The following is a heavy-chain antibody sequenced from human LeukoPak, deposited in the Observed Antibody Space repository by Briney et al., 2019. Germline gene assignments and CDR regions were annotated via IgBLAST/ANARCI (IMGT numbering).Heavy chain of an antibody. CDR1: GGTFSSYA. CDR2: FDPEDGES. CDR3: ATADKWEPLDY. Sequence: GASVKVSCKASGGTFSSYAISWVRQAPGQWLEWMGGFDPEDGESIFAQGFQGRFSMTEDTSTDTAYMELRSLRPEDTAVYYCATADKWEPLDYWGQGTLVTVSS. D-gene: IGHD1-26*01. V-gene: IGHV1-24*01. J-gene: IGHJ4*02.